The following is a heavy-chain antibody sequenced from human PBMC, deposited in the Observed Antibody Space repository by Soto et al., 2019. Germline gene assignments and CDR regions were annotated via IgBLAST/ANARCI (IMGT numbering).Heavy chain of an antibody. V-gene: IGHV3-53*01. CDR1: GFNVRNSY. Sequence: EVQVVESGGGLIQPGGSLRLSCAASGFNVRNSYMSWVRQAPGKGLEWVSVIYGDGTTFYADSVKGRCTLSRDESKNTLVLQMNKLRVEDTALYYCTREFYMGDWHHHWGQGTLVSVSS. CDR3: TREFYMGDWHHH. J-gene: IGHJ5*02. D-gene: IGHD2-21*02. CDR2: IYGDGTT.